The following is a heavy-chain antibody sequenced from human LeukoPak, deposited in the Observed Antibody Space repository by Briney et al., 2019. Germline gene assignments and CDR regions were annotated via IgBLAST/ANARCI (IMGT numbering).Heavy chain of an antibody. Sequence: GGSLRLSCAASGFTFSNYWMVWVRQAPGEGLEWVANISGDGSRQYYLDSVKGRFTISRDNSKNSLYLQMNSLRTEDTALYYCAKGKGATISYYMDVWGKGTTVTVSS. V-gene: IGHV3-7*03. CDR3: AKGKGATISYYMDV. J-gene: IGHJ6*03. CDR2: ISGDGSRQ. CDR1: GFTFSNYW. D-gene: IGHD5-12*01.